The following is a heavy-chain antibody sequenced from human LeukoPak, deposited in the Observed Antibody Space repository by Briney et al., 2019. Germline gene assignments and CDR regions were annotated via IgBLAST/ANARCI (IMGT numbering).Heavy chain of an antibody. D-gene: IGHD3-22*01. V-gene: IGHV3-23*01. CDR3: AKDGYYDSSAIFDY. Sequence: GGSLRLSCAASGFTFSSYAMSWVRQAPGKGLEWVSAISGSGGSTYYADSVKGRLTISRDNSKNTLYLQMNSLRAEDTAVYYCAKDGYYDSSAIFDYWGQGTLVTVSS. CDR2: ISGSGGST. CDR1: GFTFSSYA. J-gene: IGHJ4*02.